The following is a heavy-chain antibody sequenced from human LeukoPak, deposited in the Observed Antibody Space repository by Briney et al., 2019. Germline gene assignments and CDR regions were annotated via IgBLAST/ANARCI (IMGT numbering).Heavy chain of an antibody. Sequence: SETLSLTCAVYGGSFSGYYWSWIRQPPGKGLEWIGEINHSGSTNYNPSLKSRVTISVDTSKNQFSLKLSSVTAADTAVYYCARARARPPRVLIDAFDIWGQGTMVTVSS. CDR1: GGSFSGYY. CDR3: ARARARPPRVLIDAFDI. J-gene: IGHJ3*02. D-gene: IGHD2-8*01. CDR2: INHSGST. V-gene: IGHV4-34*01.